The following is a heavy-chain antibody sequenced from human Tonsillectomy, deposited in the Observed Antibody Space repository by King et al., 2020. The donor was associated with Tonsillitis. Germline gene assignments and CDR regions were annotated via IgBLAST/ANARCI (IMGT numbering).Heavy chain of an antibody. D-gene: IGHD4-17*01. V-gene: IGHV3-30*18. J-gene: IGHJ4*02. Sequence: VQLVESGGGVVQPGRSLRLSCAASGFTFSRYGMHWVRQAPGKGLEWVAVISYDGSKNSYADAVKGRFTISRDNSKNTLYLQMNSLRADDTAVYYCAKADGDGDYFDYWGQGTLVTVSS. CDR1: GFTFSRYG. CDR3: AKADGDGDYFDY. CDR2: ISYDGSKN.